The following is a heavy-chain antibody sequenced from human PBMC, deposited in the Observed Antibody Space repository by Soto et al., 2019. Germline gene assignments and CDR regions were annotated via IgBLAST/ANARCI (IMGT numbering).Heavy chain of an antibody. J-gene: IGHJ2*01. CDR2: IWYDGSNK. CDR1: GFTFSSYG. D-gene: IGHD1-26*01. Sequence: QVQLVESGGGVVQPGRSLRLSCAASGFTFSSYGMHWVRQAPGKGLEWVAVIWYDGSNKYYADSVKGRFTISRDNSKNTLYLQMNSLRAEDTAVYYCARMTGEGELGYFDLWGRGTLVTVSS. CDR3: ARMTGEGELGYFDL. V-gene: IGHV3-33*01.